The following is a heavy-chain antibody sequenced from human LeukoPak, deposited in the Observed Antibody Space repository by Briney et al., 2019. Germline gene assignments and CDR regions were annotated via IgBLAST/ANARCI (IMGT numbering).Heavy chain of an antibody. Sequence: GGSLRLSCAGSGFTLAGIPISWSGRAQGRGRSWFPPISGSGDTTYYADSVKGRFTISRDSSRNTLYLHMNSLRAEDTAVYYCAKDRVAATGIGEFDYWGQGTLVTVSS. D-gene: IGHD6-13*01. CDR2: ISGSGDTT. CDR3: AKDRVAATGIGEFDY. V-gene: IGHV3-23*01. J-gene: IGHJ4*02. CDR1: GFTLAGIP.